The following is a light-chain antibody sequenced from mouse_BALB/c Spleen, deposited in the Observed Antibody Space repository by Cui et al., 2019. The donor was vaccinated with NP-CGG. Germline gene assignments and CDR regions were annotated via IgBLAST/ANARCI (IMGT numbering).Light chain of an antibody. CDR2: GTN. CDR3: ALWYSNHWV. J-gene: IGLJ1*01. V-gene: IGLV1*01. Sequence: QAAVAEESALTASPGETDTITCCSSTGAAKTSNYVNWEQEKPKHLFSSIISGTNKRPPGLPTNFSGSLIGDEAALTITGAQTEDEAKYFCALWYSNHWVFGGGTKLTVL. CDR1: TGAAKTSNY.